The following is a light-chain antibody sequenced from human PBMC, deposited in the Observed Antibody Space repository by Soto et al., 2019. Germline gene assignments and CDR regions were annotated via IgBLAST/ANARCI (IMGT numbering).Light chain of an antibody. CDR3: QQYNSYSGT. V-gene: IGKV1-5*01. J-gene: IGKJ1*01. Sequence: DIQMTQSPSTLSASVGDRVTITCRASQSISSWLVWYQQKPGKAPKLLIYDASSLESGVPSRFSGSGSGTEFTLTISSLQPDDFATYYCQQYNSYSGTSGQGTKV. CDR1: QSISSW. CDR2: DAS.